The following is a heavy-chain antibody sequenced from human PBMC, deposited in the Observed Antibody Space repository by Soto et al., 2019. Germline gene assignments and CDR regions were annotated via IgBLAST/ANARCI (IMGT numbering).Heavy chain of an antibody. CDR1: GDAFTSYD. CDR2: MNPNSGNT. Sequence: XSVKVSCNASGDAFTSYDINLVRQATGQGLEWMGWMNPNSGNTGYAQKFQGRVTMTRNTSISTAYMELSSLRSEDTAVYYCAGGLLSNHDAFDLWGQGTMVTVSS. V-gene: IGHV1-8*01. J-gene: IGHJ3*01. CDR3: AGGLLSNHDAFDL.